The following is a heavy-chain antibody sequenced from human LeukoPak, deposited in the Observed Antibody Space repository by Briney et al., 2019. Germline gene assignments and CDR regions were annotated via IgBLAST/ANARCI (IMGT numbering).Heavy chain of an antibody. J-gene: IGHJ4*02. D-gene: IGHD2-2*01. CDR2: IKSETDGGTT. CDR3: TSSAREDY. Sequence: KTGGSLRLSCAASGFTLSNTWMTWVRQAPGKGLEWVGRIKSETDGGTTDYAAPVKGRFIISRDDSKNTLYLQMNSLKTEDTAVYYCTSSAREDYWGQGTLVSVSS. CDR1: GFTLSNTW. V-gene: IGHV3-15*01.